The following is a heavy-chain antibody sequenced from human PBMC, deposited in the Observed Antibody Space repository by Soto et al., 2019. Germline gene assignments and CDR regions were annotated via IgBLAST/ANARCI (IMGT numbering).Heavy chain of an antibody. D-gene: IGHD6-13*01. CDR1: GGSFSGYY. Sequence: QVQLQQWGAGLLKPSETLSLTCAVYGGSFSGYYWSWIRQPPGKGLEWIGEINQSGTTNYNPSLKRRVTISVDTSKTQFSLKLSSVTAADTAVYYCARTYSSSWSPFGYWGQGTLVTVSS. CDR3: ARTYSSSWSPFGY. J-gene: IGHJ4*02. CDR2: INQSGTT. V-gene: IGHV4-34*01.